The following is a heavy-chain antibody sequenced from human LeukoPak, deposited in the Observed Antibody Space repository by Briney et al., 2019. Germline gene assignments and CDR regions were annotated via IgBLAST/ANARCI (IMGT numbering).Heavy chain of an antibody. CDR1: GYTFTGYY. J-gene: IGHJ4*02. CDR3: ARGTYYYDSSGYYYPDY. Sequence: EASVKVSCKASGYTFTGYYMHWVRQAPGQGLGWMGWINPNSGGTNYAQKFQGRVTMTRDTTISTAYMELSRLRSDDTAVYYCARGTYYYDSSGYYYPDYWGQGTLVTVSS. D-gene: IGHD3-22*01. CDR2: INPNSGGT. V-gene: IGHV1-2*02.